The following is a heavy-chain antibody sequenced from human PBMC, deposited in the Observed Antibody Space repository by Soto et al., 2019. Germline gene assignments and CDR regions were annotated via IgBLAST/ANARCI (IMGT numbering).Heavy chain of an antibody. CDR1: GGSFSGYY. CDR2: INHSGST. Sequence: SETLSLTCAVYGGSFSGYYWTWIRQPPGKGLEWIGEINHSGSTNYNPSLKSRVTMPVDTSKNQFSLNLSSVTAADTAVYYCARTSSSSPLAYWGQGTLVTVSS. J-gene: IGHJ4*02. V-gene: IGHV4-34*01. CDR3: ARTSSSSPLAY. D-gene: IGHD6-13*01.